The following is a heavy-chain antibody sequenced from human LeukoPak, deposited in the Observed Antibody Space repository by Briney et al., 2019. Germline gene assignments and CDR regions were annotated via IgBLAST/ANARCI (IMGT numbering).Heavy chain of an antibody. V-gene: IGHV4-31*03. CDR2: IYYSGRT. J-gene: IGHJ3*02. CDR1: GGSISSGGYY. CDR3: ASRLPTYDYGDYHAFDI. Sequence: SQTLSLTCTISGGSISSGGYYWSWIRQHPWKGLEWIVNIYYSGRTYYNPSLKSRVTISVDTSKNQFSLKRSCVTAADTAVYYCASRLPTYDYGDYHAFDIWGQGTMVTVSS. D-gene: IGHD4-17*01.